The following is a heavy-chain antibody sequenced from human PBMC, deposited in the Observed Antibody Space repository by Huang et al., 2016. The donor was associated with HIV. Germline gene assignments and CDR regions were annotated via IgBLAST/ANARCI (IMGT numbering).Heavy chain of an antibody. V-gene: IGHV4-39*01. J-gene: IGHJ3*02. CDR3: ARQLRVVVIGPGLDAFDI. Sequence: QLQLQESGPGLVKPSETLSLTCTVSGGSISSSTYSWGWIRQPPAKGLEWIGSIYYTGTTYYNPSFKRRVTISVDTSKNQFSLRLSSVTAADSAVYYCARQLRVVVIGPGLDAFDIWGQGTMVTVSS. CDR2: IYYTGTT. CDR1: GGSISSSTYS. D-gene: IGHD3-22*01.